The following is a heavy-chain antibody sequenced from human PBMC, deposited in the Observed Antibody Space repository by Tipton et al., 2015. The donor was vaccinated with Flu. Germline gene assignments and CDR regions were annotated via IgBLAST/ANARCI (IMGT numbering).Heavy chain of an antibody. CDR2: INHSGST. CDR3: ARRDYSNYVSDPKNWFDP. Sequence: LRLSCAVYGGSFGGYDWSWVRQPPGMGLEWIGEINHSGSTNYNPSLKSRVTLSVDTSKNQFSLKVISVTAADTAVYYCARRDYSNYVSDPKNWFDPWGQGTLVTVSS. J-gene: IGHJ5*02. V-gene: IGHV4-34*01. CDR1: GGSFGGYD. D-gene: IGHD4-11*01.